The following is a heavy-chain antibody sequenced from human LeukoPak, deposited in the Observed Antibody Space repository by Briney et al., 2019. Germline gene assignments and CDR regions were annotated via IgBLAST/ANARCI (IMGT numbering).Heavy chain of an antibody. D-gene: IGHD7-27*01. Sequence: GSLRLSCAASGFTFSSYSMNWVRQAPGKGLEWVSAISGSGGSTYYADSVKGRFTISRDNSKNTLYLQMNSLRAEDTAVYYCAKANLGTYFDYWGQGTLVTVSS. J-gene: IGHJ4*01. V-gene: IGHV3-23*01. CDR2: ISGSGGST. CDR1: GFTFSSYS. CDR3: AKANLGTYFDY.